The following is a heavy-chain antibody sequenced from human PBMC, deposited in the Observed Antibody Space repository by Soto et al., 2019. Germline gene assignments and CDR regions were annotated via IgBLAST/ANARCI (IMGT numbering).Heavy chain of an antibody. J-gene: IGHJ3*02. CDR2: ISSSGSTI. Sequence: QVQLVESGGGLVKPGGSLRLSCAASGFTFSDYYMSWIRQAPGKGLEWVSYISSSGSTIYYADSVKGRFTIPRDNAKNTLYLQMNSLRAEDTAVYYCAGTRFRDDAFDIWGQGTMVTVSS. V-gene: IGHV3-11*01. D-gene: IGHD3-10*01. CDR3: AGTRFRDDAFDI. CDR1: GFTFSDYY.